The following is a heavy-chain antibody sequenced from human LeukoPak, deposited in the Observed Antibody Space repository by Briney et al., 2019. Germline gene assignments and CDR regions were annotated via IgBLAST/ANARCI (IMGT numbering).Heavy chain of an antibody. Sequence: GGSLRLSCAASGFTFNNYAMNWVRQAPGKGLEWVSGFSGGGTNTNYADSVKGRFTISRDNSKNTLYLQMNSLRAEDTAVYYCAKGRSSSFYVASDIWGQGTRVTVSS. D-gene: IGHD6-13*01. V-gene: IGHV3-23*01. CDR2: FSGGGTNT. J-gene: IGHJ3*02. CDR3: AKGRSSSFYVASDI. CDR1: GFTFNNYA.